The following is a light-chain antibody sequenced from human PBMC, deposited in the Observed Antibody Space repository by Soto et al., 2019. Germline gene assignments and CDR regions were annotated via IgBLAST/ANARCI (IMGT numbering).Light chain of an antibody. V-gene: IGKV2-30*02. Sequence: DVVMTQSPLSLPVTLGPPASISCRSNQRLVHSDGIAYFSWFQQRPGRSPRRLIYKVSKRDSGVPDRFSGSGSGTDFTLEISRVEAEDVGMYYCMHSIDWPWTFGQGTKV. J-gene: IGKJ1*01. CDR1: QRLVHSDGIAY. CDR3: MHSIDWPWT. CDR2: KVS.